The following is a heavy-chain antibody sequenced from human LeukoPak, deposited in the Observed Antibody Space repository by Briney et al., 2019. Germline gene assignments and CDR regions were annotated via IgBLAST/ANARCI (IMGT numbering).Heavy chain of an antibody. Sequence: SETLSLTCTVSGGSVSSYYWSWIRQPPGKGLEWNGYIYYSGSTNYNPSLKSRVTISVDTSKNQFSLKLSSVTAADTAVYYCARLTSSSWYGNYYYGMDVWGQGTTVTVSS. V-gene: IGHV4-59*02. J-gene: IGHJ6*02. CDR3: ARLTSSSWYGNYYYGMDV. D-gene: IGHD6-13*01. CDR1: GGSVSSYY. CDR2: IYYSGST.